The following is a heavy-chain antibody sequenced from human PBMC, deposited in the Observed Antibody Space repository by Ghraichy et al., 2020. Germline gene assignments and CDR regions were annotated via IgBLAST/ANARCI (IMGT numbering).Heavy chain of an antibody. CDR2: IMGSGDGT. V-gene: IGHV3-23*01. CDR1: GFIFSSYA. Sequence: GGSLRLSCAAPGFIFSSYAMSWVRQAPGKGLEWVSNIMGSGDGTDYADFVKGRFTISRDNSKNTLYLQMNSLRVEDTAVYYCAKDKWSGYFDHWGQGTLVTVSS. J-gene: IGHJ4*02. CDR3: AKDKWSGYFDH. D-gene: IGHD3-3*01.